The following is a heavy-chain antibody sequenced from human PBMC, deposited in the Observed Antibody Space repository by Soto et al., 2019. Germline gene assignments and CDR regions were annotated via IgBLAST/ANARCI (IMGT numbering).Heavy chain of an antibody. D-gene: IGHD2-15*01. J-gene: IGHJ6*03. CDR1: GFTFDDYA. V-gene: IGHV3-9*01. Sequence: EVQLVESGGGLVQPGRSLRLSCAASGFTFDDYAMHWVRQAPGKGLEWVSGISWNSGSIGYAESVKGRFTISRDNAKNSLYLQMNSLRAEDTALYYCAKDRTAASGYYYYYMDVWGKGTTVTVSS. CDR2: ISWNSGSI. CDR3: AKDRTAASGYYYYYMDV.